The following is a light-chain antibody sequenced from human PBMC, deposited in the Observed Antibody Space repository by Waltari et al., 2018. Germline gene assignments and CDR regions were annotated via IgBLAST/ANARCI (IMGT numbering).Light chain of an antibody. V-gene: IGKV1-33*01. Sequence: DTQMTQSPSSLSVSVGDRVTITCQASQDISKYLSWYQQKPGKAPKLLIYETSKLETGVSVRFSGGESGTDFTFTISNSQPEDIATYYCQQLDNLPYAFGQGTKLEMK. CDR2: ETS. CDR1: QDISKY. J-gene: IGKJ2*01. CDR3: QQLDNLPYA.